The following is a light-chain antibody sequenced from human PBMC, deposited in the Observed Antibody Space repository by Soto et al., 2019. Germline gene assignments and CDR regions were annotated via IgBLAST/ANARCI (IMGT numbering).Light chain of an antibody. V-gene: IGLV2-14*01. CDR2: EVA. CDR3: GSYRSGTTLR. Sequence: QAALTQPASVSGSLGQSITISCTGTSNNYFSWYQQHPGKSPKLMIDEVANRPSGVSNRFSGSKSGNTASLTISGLQAEDEADYYCGSYRSGTTLRFGGGTKLTVL. J-gene: IGLJ2*01. CDR1: SNNY.